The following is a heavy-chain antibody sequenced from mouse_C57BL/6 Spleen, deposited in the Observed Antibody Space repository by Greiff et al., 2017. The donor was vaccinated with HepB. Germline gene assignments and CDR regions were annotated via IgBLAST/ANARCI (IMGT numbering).Heavy chain of an antibody. CDR1: GFTFSDYG. CDR2: ISSGSSTI. CDR3: ARELLRSVGGFAY. D-gene: IGHD1-1*01. V-gene: IGHV5-17*01. J-gene: IGHJ3*01. Sequence: DVKLQESGGGLVKPGGSLKLSCAASGFTFSDYGMHWVRQAPEKGLEWVAYISSGSSTIYYADTVKGRFTISRDNAKNTLFLQMTSLRSEDTAMYYCARELLRSVGGFAYWGQGTLVTVSA.